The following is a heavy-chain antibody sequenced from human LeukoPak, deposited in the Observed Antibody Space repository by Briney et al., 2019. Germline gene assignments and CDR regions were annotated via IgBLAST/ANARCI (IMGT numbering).Heavy chain of an antibody. J-gene: IGHJ6*03. D-gene: IGHD6-13*01. CDR1: GYTFTDYY. V-gene: IGHV1-2*02. CDR3: ARDPRWGYSSSSASYYYYYYYMDV. CDR2: INPKSGGT. Sequence: ASVKVSCKSSGYTFTDYYMHWVRQAPGQGLEWMGWINPKSGGTNYAQNFQGRVTMTRDTSISTAYMELSRLRSDDTAVYYCARDPRWGYSSSSASYYYYYYYMDVWGKGTTVTVSS.